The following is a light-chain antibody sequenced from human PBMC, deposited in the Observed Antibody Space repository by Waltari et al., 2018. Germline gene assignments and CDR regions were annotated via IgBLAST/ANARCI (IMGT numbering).Light chain of an antibody. V-gene: IGLV1-47*01. CDR2: RNN. CDR3: ATWDDSLTAWV. Sequence: QSVLTQPPSTSGTPGQRVTISCSGSSSNIGPYYVYWYHQLPGTAPKLLIYRNNRGPAGFPDRFSGAKSGTSASLASSGVRSEDEADYYCATWDDSLTAWVFGGGTKLTVL. J-gene: IGLJ3*02. CDR1: SSNIGPYY.